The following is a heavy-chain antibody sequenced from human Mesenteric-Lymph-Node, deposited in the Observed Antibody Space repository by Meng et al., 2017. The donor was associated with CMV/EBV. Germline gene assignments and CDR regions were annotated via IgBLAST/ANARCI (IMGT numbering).Heavy chain of an antibody. J-gene: IGHJ4*02. CDR1: GGSCSGYY. Sequence: LTCAVYGGSCSGYYWSWIRQPPGKGLEWIREINHSGSTNYNPSLKSRVTISVDTSKNQFSLKLSSVTAADTAVYYCASSGGYSYGPDYWGQGTLVTVSS. CDR2: INHSGST. V-gene: IGHV4-34*01. D-gene: IGHD5-18*01. CDR3: ASSGGYSYGPDY.